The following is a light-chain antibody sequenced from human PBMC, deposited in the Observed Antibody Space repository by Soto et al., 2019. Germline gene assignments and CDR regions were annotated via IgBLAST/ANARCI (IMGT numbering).Light chain of an antibody. CDR2: DDT. CDR3: GTWDSSLSAYV. J-gene: IGLJ1*01. V-gene: IGLV1-51*01. Sequence: QSVLAQPPSVSAAPGQMVTISCSGSSSNIGNNYVSWYQQLPGTAPKLLIYDDTKRPSGIPDRFSGFKSGTSATLGITGFQTGDEADYYCGTWDSSLSAYVFGTGTKV. CDR1: SSNIGNNY.